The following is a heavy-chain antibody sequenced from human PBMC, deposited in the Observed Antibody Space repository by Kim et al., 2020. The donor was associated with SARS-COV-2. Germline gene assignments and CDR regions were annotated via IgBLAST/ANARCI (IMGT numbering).Heavy chain of an antibody. D-gene: IGHD4-17*01. CDR1: GFTFSGSA. J-gene: IGHJ3*01. CDR3: TTETTVPQNP. Sequence: GGSLRLSCAASGFTFSGSAMHWVRQASGKGLEWVGRIRSKANSYATAYAASVKGRFTISRDDSKNTAYLQMNSLKTEDTAVYYCTTETTVPQNPWGQGTMVTVSS. CDR2: IRSKANSYAT. V-gene: IGHV3-73*01.